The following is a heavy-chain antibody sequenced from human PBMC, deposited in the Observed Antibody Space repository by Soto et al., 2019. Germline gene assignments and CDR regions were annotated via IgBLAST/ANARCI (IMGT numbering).Heavy chain of an antibody. CDR3: ARERAPRDTYYYGMDV. D-gene: IGHD1-26*01. V-gene: IGHV1-2*02. CDR1: GYTFTDYY. J-gene: IGHJ6*02. Sequence: QVQLVQSGADVKKPGASVKVSCKASGYTFTDYYIQWVRQAPGQGLEWMGWINPNTGRTKYAQKFQGRVIMTGDTSISTVYMELTRVRSDDTAVFYCARERAPRDTYYYGMDVWGQGTTVTVSS. CDR2: INPNTGRT.